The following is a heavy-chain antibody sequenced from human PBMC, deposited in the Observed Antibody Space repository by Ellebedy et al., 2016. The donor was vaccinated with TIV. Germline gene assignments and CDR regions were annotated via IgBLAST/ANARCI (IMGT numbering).Heavy chain of an antibody. J-gene: IGHJ4*02. CDR2: VHSVSTSM. V-gene: IGHV3-21*01. Sequence: GESLKISCAVSGFPFSSYNMNWIRQAPGKGLEWVSAVHSVSTSMFYADSVKGRFTVSRDNAKNSVARQMNSLRGEDTAIYYCARYAVGAYYFDYWGQGTLVTVSS. D-gene: IGHD2-8*01. CDR3: ARYAVGAYYFDY. CDR1: GFPFSSYN.